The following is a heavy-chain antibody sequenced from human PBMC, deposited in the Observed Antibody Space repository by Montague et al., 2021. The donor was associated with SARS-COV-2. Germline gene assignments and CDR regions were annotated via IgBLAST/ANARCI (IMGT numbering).Heavy chain of an antibody. D-gene: IGHD3-22*01. J-gene: IGHJ4*02. CDR2: TYYRSKWYN. V-gene: IGHV6-1*01. CDR1: GDSVSSNSAA. CDR3: ARGSSGYYTPRPFDY. Sequence: SVISGDSVSSNSAAWNWIRQSPSRGLEWLGRTYYRSKWYNDYAVSVKSRITINPDTSKNQFSLQLNSVTPEDTAVYYCARGSSGYYTPRPFDYWGQGTLVTVSS.